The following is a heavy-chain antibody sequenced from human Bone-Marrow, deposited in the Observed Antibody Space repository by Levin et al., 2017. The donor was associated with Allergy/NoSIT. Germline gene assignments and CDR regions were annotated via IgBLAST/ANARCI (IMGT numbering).Heavy chain of an antibody. V-gene: IGHV4-61*01. CDR3: TRIPIVAGTFGYFDL. CDR2: ISYNGAA. Sequence: SETLSLTCTVFGGSVRSGNYYWNWIRQAPGKELEWIAYISYNGAANYHPSLKSRVTLSVDTSKTQFSLRLSSVTAADTAFYYCTRIPIVAGTFGYFDLWGRGTLVTVSS. CDR1: GGSVRSGNYY. D-gene: IGHD6-19*01. J-gene: IGHJ2*01.